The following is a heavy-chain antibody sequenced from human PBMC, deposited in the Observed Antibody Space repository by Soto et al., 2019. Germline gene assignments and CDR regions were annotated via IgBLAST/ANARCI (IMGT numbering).Heavy chain of an antibody. D-gene: IGHD4-17*01. Sequence: QVQLQESGPGLVKPSGTLSLTCAVSSGSISSSNWWSWVRQPPGKGLEWIGEIYHSGSTNYNQSLESRVAISVDKSKNQFSLKLSSVTAADTAVYYCASTGTVTRGYAFDIWGQGTMVTVSS. CDR3: ASTGTVTRGYAFDI. CDR2: IYHSGST. CDR1: SGSISSSNW. V-gene: IGHV4-4*02. J-gene: IGHJ3*02.